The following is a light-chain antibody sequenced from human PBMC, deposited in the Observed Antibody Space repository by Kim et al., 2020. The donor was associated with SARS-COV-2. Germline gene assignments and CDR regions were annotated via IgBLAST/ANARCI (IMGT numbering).Light chain of an antibody. J-gene: IGKJ2*02. CDR1: QSVSSSY. V-gene: IGKV3-20*01. CDR3: QQYGSSPRT. Sequence: LSPGERATLSCRASQSVSSSYLAWYQQKPGQAPRLLIYGASSRTTGIPDRFSGSGSGTDFTLTISRLEPEDFAVYYCQQYGSSPRTFGQGTKLEI. CDR2: GAS.